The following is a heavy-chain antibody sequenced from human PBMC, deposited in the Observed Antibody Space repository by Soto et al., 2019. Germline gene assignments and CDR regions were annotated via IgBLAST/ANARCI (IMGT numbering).Heavy chain of an antibody. Sequence: PSETLSLTCTVSGGSISSGGYYWSWIRQHPGKGLEWIGYIYYSGSTYYNPSLKSRVIISVDTSKNQFSLKLSSVTAADTAVYYCARSGSGSYSPYYYYYGMDVWGQGTTVTVSS. CDR1: GGSISSGGYY. V-gene: IGHV4-31*03. J-gene: IGHJ6*02. D-gene: IGHD3-10*01. CDR2: IYYSGST. CDR3: ARSGSGSYSPYYYYYGMDV.